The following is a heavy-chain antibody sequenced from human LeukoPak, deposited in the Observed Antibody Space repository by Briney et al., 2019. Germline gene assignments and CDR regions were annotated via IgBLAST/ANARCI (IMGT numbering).Heavy chain of an antibody. J-gene: IGHJ4*02. CDR3: ARGQTMYY. V-gene: IGHV1-18*01. CDR1: GYTFNNFF. CDR2: ISPHSHTT. D-gene: IGHD3-10*02. Sequence: ASVTVSCKASGYTFNNFFISWVRQAPGQGLEWVGWISPHSHTTYYAEKFQGRVTMTTDTSTTTVYMELRSLRSDDTAVYFCARGQTMYYWGQGTPVTVSS.